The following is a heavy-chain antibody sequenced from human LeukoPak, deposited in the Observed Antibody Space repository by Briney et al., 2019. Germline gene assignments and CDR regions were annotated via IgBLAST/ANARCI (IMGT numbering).Heavy chain of an antibody. D-gene: IGHD2-15*01. J-gene: IGHJ6*02. CDR1: GYTFTGYY. CDR2: INPNSGGT. V-gene: IGHV1-2*02. Sequence: ASVKVSCKASGYTFTGYYMYWVRQAPGRGLEWMGWINPNSGGTNYAQKFQGRVTMTRDTSISTAYMELSRLRSDDTAVYYYATYCSGGSCYPDDNYYGMDVWGQGTTVTVSS. CDR3: ATYCSGGSCYPDDNYYGMDV.